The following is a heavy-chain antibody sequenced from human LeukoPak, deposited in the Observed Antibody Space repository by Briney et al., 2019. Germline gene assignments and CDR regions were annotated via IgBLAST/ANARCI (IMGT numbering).Heavy chain of an antibody. J-gene: IGHJ4*02. CDR1: GFTFSSYS. CDR3: ARVGSSGRNFDY. Sequence: GGSLRLSCAASGFTFSSYSMNWVRQAPGKGLEWVSSISSSSSYIYYADSVKGRFTISRDNAKNSLYLQMNSLRAEDPAVYYCARVGSSGRNFDYWGQGTLVTVSS. CDR2: ISSSSSYI. D-gene: IGHD6-19*01. V-gene: IGHV3-21*01.